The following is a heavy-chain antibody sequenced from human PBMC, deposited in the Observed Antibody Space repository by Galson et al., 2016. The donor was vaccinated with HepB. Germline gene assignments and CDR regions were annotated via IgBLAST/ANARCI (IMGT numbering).Heavy chain of an antibody. CDR3: ATSSAWYLYFHH. CDR2: IKQDGSEK. CDR1: GFTFNTYW. Sequence: SLRLSCAASGFTFNTYWMSWVRQAPGKGLEWVANIKQDGSEKYYVDSVEGRLTISRDNAKNSLYLQMNSLRAEDTAVYYCATSSAWYLYFHHWGQGTLVTVSS. J-gene: IGHJ1*01. V-gene: IGHV3-7*01. D-gene: IGHD6-19*01.